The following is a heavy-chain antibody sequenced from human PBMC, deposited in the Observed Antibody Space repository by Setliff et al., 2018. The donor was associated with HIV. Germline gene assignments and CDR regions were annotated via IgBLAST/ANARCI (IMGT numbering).Heavy chain of an antibody. J-gene: IGHJ4*02. CDR3: ARDDPAGGIDY. Sequence: PGGSLRLSCAASGFTLINTYMAWVRQAPGKGLEWVSTIYGSGDTYHADSVKGRFTISRDNAKNSLYLQMNSLRADDTAIYYCARDDPAGGIDYWGQGTLVTV. CDR1: GFTLINTY. D-gene: IGHD1-26*01. CDR2: IYGSGDT. V-gene: IGHV3-66*01.